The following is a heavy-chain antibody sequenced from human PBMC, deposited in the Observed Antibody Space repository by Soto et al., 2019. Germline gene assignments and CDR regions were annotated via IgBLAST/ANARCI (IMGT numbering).Heavy chain of an antibody. D-gene: IGHD4-17*01. V-gene: IGHV1-2*04. Sequence: QVQLVQSGAEVKKPGASVKVSCKASGYTFTGFYMHWVRQAPGQGLEWMGWINPNTGDTEYAQKFEGWVTMNKDTSFTTAYMELSRLKSDDTAVYYCASGGSTVTREFDYWGQGTLVSVSS. CDR2: INPNTGDT. CDR1: GYTFTGFY. CDR3: ASGGSTVTREFDY. J-gene: IGHJ4*02.